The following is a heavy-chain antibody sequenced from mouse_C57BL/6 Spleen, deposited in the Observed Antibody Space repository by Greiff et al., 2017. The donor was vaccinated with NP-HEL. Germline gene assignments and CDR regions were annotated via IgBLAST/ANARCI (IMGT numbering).Heavy chain of an antibody. V-gene: IGHV1-22*01. CDR1: GYTFTDYN. D-gene: IGHD2-4*01. Sequence: EVQLQQSGPELVKPGASVKMSCKASGYTFTDYNMHWVKQSHGKSLEWIGYINPNNGGTSYNQKFKGKATLTVNKSSSTAYMELRSLTSEDSAGYYCARGYDYDGDWFAYWGQGTLVTVSA. CDR3: ARGYDYDGDWFAY. J-gene: IGHJ3*01. CDR2: INPNNGGT.